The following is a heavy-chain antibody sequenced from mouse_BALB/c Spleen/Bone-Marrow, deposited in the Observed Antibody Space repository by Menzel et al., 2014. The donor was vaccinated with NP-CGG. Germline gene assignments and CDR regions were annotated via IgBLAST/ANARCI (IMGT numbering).Heavy chain of an antibody. J-gene: IGHJ2*01. CDR2: IHFSGYT. V-gene: IGHV3-1*02. CDR1: GYSITSGHG. Sequence: EVKLMESGPDLVKPSQSLSLTCTVTGYSITSGHGCHWIRQLPGNRLQWMGYIHFSGYTDYNPSLKSRISITRDTSKNQFFLQLNSVTTEDTGTYYCTRETTVVADFDYWGQGTTLAISS. CDR3: TRETTVVADFDY. D-gene: IGHD1-1*01.